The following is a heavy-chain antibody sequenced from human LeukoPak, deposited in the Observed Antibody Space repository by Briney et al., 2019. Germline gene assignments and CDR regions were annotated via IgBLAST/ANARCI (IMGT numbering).Heavy chain of an antibody. Sequence: GGSLRLSCAASAFTFSNYGMHWVRQAPGKVPEWVAVVWTDGSNKHYADSARGRFTISRDNSKNTLYLQMNGQRADDTAVYYCARVTMVAGASYNWFVVWGQGTLVTVST. CDR1: AFTFSNYG. J-gene: IGHJ5*02. CDR3: ARVTMVAGASYNWFVV. V-gene: IGHV3-33*01. CDR2: VWTDGSNK. D-gene: IGHD2-15*01.